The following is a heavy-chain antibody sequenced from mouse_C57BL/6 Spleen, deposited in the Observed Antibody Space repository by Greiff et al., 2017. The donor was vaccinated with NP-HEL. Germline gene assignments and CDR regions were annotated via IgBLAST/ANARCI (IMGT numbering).Heavy chain of an antibody. D-gene: IGHD2-4*01. J-gene: IGHJ2*01. CDR3: AKDDYDLYFDC. CDR2: IHPNSGST. CDR1: GYTFTSYW. V-gene: IGHV1-64*01. Sequence: QVQLQQPGAELVKPGASVKLSCKASGYTFTSYWMHWVKQRPGQGLEWIGMIHPNSGSTNYNEKFKSKATLTVDKSYSTAYMQLSSLTAEVAAVYYCAKDDYDLYFDCWGQGTTLTVSS.